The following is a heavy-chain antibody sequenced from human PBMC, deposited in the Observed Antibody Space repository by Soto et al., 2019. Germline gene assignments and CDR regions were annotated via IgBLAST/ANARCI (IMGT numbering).Heavy chain of an antibody. J-gene: IGHJ6*02. D-gene: IGHD3-3*01. CDR1: GFTFSSYS. CDR2: ISSSSSTI. V-gene: IGHV3-48*02. CDR3: ARDRGVVHYYYYYGMDV. Sequence: GGSLRLSCAASGFTFSSYSMNWVRQAPGKGLEWVSYISSSSSTIYYADSVKGRFTISRDNAKNSLYLQMNSLRDEDTAVYYCARDRGVVHYYYYYGMDVWGQGTTVTVSS.